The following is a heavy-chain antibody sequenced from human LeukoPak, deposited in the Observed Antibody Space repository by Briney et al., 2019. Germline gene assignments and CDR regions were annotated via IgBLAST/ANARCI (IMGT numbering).Heavy chain of an antibody. CDR2: IKHEGSEQ. D-gene: IGHD6-6*01. CDR3: ARFRYSRSSSFCDY. V-gene: IGHV3-7*01. Sequence: PGGSPRLSCAASGFTFSSYWMTWVRQPPGKGLEWVANIKHEGSEQYYMDSVKGRFTISRDNAKKSLYLQMSSLRAEDTAVYYCARFRYSRSSSFCDYWGQGTLVTVSS. CDR1: GFTFSSYW. J-gene: IGHJ4*02.